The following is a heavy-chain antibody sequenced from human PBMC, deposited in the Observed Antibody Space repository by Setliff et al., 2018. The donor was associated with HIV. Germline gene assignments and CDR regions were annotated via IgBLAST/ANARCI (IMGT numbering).Heavy chain of an antibody. V-gene: IGHV1-69*10. Sequence: SVKVSCKASGYTFTSYYMHWVRQAPGQGLEWMGGIIPILGIANYAQKFQGRVTITADESTTTAYMELSSLRSEDTALYYCAGSILTGYYTFGADYWGQGTLVTVSS. CDR3: AGSILTGYYTFGADY. D-gene: IGHD3-9*01. J-gene: IGHJ4*02. CDR1: GYTFTSYY. CDR2: IIPILGIA.